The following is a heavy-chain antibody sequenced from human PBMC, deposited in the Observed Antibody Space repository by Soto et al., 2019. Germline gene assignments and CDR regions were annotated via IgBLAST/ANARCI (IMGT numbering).Heavy chain of an antibody. J-gene: IGHJ4*02. Sequence: QVQLVESGGGVVQPGRSLRLSCAASGFTFSSYGMHWVRQAPGKGLECVAVISYDGSNKYYADSVKGRFTISRDNSKNTLYLQMNSLRAEDTAVYYCAKEDLRQQLATTFDYWGQGTLVTVSS. CDR2: ISYDGSNK. CDR3: AKEDLRQQLATTFDY. D-gene: IGHD6-13*01. V-gene: IGHV3-30*18. CDR1: GFTFSSYG.